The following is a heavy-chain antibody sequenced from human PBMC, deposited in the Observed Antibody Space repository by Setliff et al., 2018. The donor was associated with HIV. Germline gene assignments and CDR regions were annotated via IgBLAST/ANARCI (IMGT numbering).Heavy chain of an antibody. J-gene: IGHJ4*02. Sequence: ASVKVSCKASGYMFTSFAMHWVRQAPGQGLEWMGRISGYTGNTNFAPKLQDRVIMTMDTSTGTAYMELPSLTSDDTAVYYCARGALTQYFDFWGQGTLVTVSS. CDR3: ARGALTQYFDF. CDR1: GYMFTSFA. V-gene: IGHV1-18*01. D-gene: IGHD3-9*01. CDR2: ISGYTGNT.